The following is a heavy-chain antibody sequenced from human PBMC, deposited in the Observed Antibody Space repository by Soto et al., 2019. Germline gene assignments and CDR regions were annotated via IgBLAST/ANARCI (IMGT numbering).Heavy chain of an antibody. Sequence: QVQLVQSGAEVKKPGSSVKVSCKASGGTFSSYAISWVRQAPGQGLEWMGGIIPIFGTANYAQKFQGRVTITADESTSTAYMELSSLRPEDTAVYYCARDRPGDGYNHFDYWGQGTLVTVSS. CDR2: IIPIFGTA. CDR3: ARDRPGDGYNHFDY. V-gene: IGHV1-69*01. J-gene: IGHJ4*02. D-gene: IGHD5-12*01. CDR1: GGTFSSYA.